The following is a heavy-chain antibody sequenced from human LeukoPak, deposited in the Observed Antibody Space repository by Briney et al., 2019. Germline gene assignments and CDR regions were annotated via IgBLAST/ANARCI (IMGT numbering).Heavy chain of an antibody. Sequence: GGSLRLPCAASGFPFNAYWMTWVRQAPGKGLEWVANIRQDGDTKYYVDSVKGRFTISRDNAMNSLYLQMNSLRAEDTAIYYCARSLPYGTTWYGRSDFWGQGTLVTVSS. CDR1: GFPFNAYW. V-gene: IGHV3-7*03. J-gene: IGHJ4*02. CDR3: ARSLPYGTTWYGRSDF. CDR2: IRQDGDTK. D-gene: IGHD6-13*01.